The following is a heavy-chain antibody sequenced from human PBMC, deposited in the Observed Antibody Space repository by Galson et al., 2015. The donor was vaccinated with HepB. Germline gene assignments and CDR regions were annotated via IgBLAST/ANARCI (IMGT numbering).Heavy chain of an antibody. Sequence: SLRLSCAASGFTFSSYSMNWVRQAPGKGLEWVSPISRSSSYIYYADSVKGRFTISRDNAKNSLYLQMDSLRAEDTAVYYCARDFSSGYYHGDYWGQGTLVTVSS. V-gene: IGHV3-21*01. J-gene: IGHJ4*02. D-gene: IGHD3-22*01. CDR2: ISRSSSYI. CDR3: ARDFSSGYYHGDY. CDR1: GFTFSSYS.